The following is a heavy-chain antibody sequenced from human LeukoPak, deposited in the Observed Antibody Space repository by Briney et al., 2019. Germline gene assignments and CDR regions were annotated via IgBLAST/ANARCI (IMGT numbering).Heavy chain of an antibody. V-gene: IGHV4-34*01. Sequence: PSETLSLTCAISGGSFSTYYWSWIRQPPGNGLEWIGEINHSGSTNYNPSLKSRVTMSVDTSKNQFSLKLSSVTAADTAVYYCARGVYIAAAQYGYWGQGTLVTVSS. J-gene: IGHJ4*02. D-gene: IGHD6-13*01. CDR2: INHSGST. CDR1: GGSFSTYY. CDR3: ARGVYIAAAQYGY.